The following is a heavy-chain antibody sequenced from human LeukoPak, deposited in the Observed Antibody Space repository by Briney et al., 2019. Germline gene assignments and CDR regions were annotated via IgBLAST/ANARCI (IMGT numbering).Heavy chain of an antibody. Sequence: KPSETLSLTCTVSGGSISSYYWSWIRQPPGKGLEWIGYIYYSGSTNYNPSLKSRVTISVDTSKNQFSLKLSSVTAADTAVYYCARVLGTNYYGSGSYYNLGWYFDLWGRGTLVTVSS. D-gene: IGHD3-10*01. CDR1: GGSISSYY. V-gene: IGHV4-59*01. CDR2: IYYSGST. CDR3: ARVLGTNYYGSGSYYNLGWYFDL. J-gene: IGHJ2*01.